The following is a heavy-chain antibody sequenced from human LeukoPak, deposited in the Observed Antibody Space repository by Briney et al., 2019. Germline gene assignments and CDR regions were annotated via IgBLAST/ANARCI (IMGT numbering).Heavy chain of an antibody. V-gene: IGHV4-34*01. CDR3: AREYSSGWYRGDY. D-gene: IGHD6-19*01. Sequence: SETLSLTCAVYGGSFSRYYWSWILQPPGKGLEWIGEINHSGSTNYNPSLKSRVTISVDTSKNQFSLKLSSVTAADTAVYYCAREYSSGWYRGDYWGQGTLVTVSS. J-gene: IGHJ4*02. CDR2: INHSGST. CDR1: GGSFSRYY.